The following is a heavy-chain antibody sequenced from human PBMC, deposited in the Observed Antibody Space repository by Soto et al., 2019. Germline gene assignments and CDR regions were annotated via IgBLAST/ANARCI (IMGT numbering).Heavy chain of an antibody. Sequence: SVKVSSKASGGTFSSYAISWVRQAPGQGLEWMGGIIPIFGTANYAQKFQGRVTITADESTSTAYMELSSLRSEDTAVYYCARMYYYDSSGYYYDYWGQGTLVTVSS. V-gene: IGHV1-69*13. D-gene: IGHD3-22*01. CDR2: IIPIFGTA. CDR1: GGTFSSYA. CDR3: ARMYYYDSSGYYYDY. J-gene: IGHJ4*02.